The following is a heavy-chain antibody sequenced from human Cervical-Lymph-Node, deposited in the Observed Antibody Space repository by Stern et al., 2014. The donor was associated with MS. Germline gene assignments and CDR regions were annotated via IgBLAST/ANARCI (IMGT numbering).Heavy chain of an antibody. V-gene: IGHV4-34*01. CDR1: GGSFSGTY. Sequence: QVQLQQWGAGPLKPSETLSLTCAVRGGSFSGTYWSWIRQPQGKGLEWIGETTHIGSTNYNPSRKIRFTLYRDKSRNEFSLRLRSVTAADTAVYYCASAGDGSSQHNWFDAWGQGALVTVSS. CDR3: ASAGDGSSQHNWFDA. D-gene: IGHD6-13*01. CDR2: TTHIGST. J-gene: IGHJ5*02.